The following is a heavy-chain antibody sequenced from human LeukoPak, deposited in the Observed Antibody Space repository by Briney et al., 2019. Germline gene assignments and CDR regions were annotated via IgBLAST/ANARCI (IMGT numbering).Heavy chain of an antibody. D-gene: IGHD5-12*01. CDR3: ARNIPRSGWLRLDYFDY. V-gene: IGHV1-2*02. Sequence: GASVKVSCKASGYTFTGYYMHWVRQAPGQGLEWMGWINPNSGGTNYAQKFQGRVTMTRDTSISTAYMELSSLRSDDTAVYYCARNIPRSGWLRLDYFDYWGQGTLVTVSS. CDR1: GYTFTGYY. CDR2: INPNSGGT. J-gene: IGHJ4*02.